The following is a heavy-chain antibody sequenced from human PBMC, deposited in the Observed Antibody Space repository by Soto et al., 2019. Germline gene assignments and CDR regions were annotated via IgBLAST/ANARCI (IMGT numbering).Heavy chain of an antibody. J-gene: IGHJ5*02. V-gene: IGHV3-9*01. CDR1: GFTFDDYA. Sequence: GGSLRLSCAASGFTFDDYAMHWVRQAPGKGLEWVSGISWNSGSIGYADSVKGRFTISRDNAKNSLYLQMNSLRAEDTALYYCAKGSPFLEWLLGAFDPWGQGTLVTVSS. D-gene: IGHD3-3*01. CDR3: AKGSPFLEWLLGAFDP. CDR2: ISWNSGSI.